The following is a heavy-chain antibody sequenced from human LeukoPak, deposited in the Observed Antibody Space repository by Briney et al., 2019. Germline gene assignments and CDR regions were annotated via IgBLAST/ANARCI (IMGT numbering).Heavy chain of an antibody. V-gene: IGHV3-23*01. CDR3: AKNTPIFGVVITDYYGMDV. D-gene: IGHD3-3*01. Sequence: LPGGSLRLSCAASGFTFSSYAMSWVRQAPGKGLEGVSAISGSGGSTYYADSVKGRFTISRDNAKNTLYLQMNSLRAEDTAVYYCAKNTPIFGVVITDYYGMDVWGQGTTVTVSS. J-gene: IGHJ6*02. CDR1: GFTFSSYA. CDR2: ISGSGGST.